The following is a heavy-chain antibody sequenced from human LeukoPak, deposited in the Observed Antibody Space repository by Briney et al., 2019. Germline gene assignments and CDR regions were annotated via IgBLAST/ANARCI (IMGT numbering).Heavy chain of an antibody. J-gene: IGHJ4*02. CDR2: IRYDGSNK. V-gene: IGHV3-30*02. D-gene: IGHD6-6*01. CDR1: GFTFSSYG. CDR3: AKEKNSYSSSSGQGY. Sequence: GGSLRLSCAASGFTFSSYGMHWVRQAPGKGLDGVAFIRYDGSNKYYVDSVKGRLTISRDNSKNTLYLQMTSLRGDDTAVYYCAKEKNSYSSSSGQGYWGQGTLVTVSS.